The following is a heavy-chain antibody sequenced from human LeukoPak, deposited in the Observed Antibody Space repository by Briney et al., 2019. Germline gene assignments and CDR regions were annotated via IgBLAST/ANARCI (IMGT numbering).Heavy chain of an antibody. J-gene: IGHJ4*02. CDR2: IYYSGST. CDR3: ARVGDYYDSSGYYSYFDY. V-gene: IGHV4-61*01. CDR1: GYSISSGYY. D-gene: IGHD3-22*01. Sequence: SETLSLTCTVSGYSISSGYYWGWIRQPPGKGLEWIGYIYYSGSTNYNPSLKSRVTISVDTSKNQFSLKLSSVTAADTAVYYCARVGDYYDSSGYYSYFDYWGQGTLVTVSS.